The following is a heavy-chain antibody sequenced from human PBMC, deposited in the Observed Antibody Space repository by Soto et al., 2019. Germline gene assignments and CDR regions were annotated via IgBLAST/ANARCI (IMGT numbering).Heavy chain of an antibody. CDR1: GGSISSSSYY. D-gene: IGHD2-15*01. CDR2: IYYSGST. CDR3: ARHVPSTSGGNCETTFDY. Sequence: PSETLSLTCTVSGGSISSSSYYWGWIRQPPGKGLEWIGSIYYSGSTYYNPSLKSRVTISVDTSKNQFSLKLSSVTAADTAVYYCARHVPSTSGGNCETTFDYWGQGTLVTVSS. J-gene: IGHJ4*02. V-gene: IGHV4-39*01.